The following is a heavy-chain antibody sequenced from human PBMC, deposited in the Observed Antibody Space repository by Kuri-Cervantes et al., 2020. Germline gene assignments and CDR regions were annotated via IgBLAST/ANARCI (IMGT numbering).Heavy chain of an antibody. J-gene: IGHJ4*02. V-gene: IGHV4-34*01. CDR1: GGSFSGHF. CDR2: INPSGST. CDR3: ARRLRPQTRPFGPRGYFLDY. D-gene: IGHD3-10*01. Sequence: SETLSLTCAVNGGSFSGHFWGWIRQSPGKGLEWIGEINPSGSTDYNPSLESRLTISLDTSKSQFSLNLRSVTAADTAVYYCARRLRPQTRPFGPRGYFLDYWGQGTLVTVSS.